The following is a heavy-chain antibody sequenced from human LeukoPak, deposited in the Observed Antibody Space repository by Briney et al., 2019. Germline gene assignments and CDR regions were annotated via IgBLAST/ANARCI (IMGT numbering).Heavy chain of an antibody. CDR3: ATTIFGVKYGFDI. Sequence: AAVTVSCKGSGYTFTSIDMNWVRQAPGRGGGGVGWINPNSGGANYAQNFQGRVTMTRDTSISTAYMELSRLRSDDTAVYYCATTIFGVKYGFDIWGQGTIVTVSS. CDR2: INPNSGGA. V-gene: IGHV1-2*02. D-gene: IGHD3-3*01. J-gene: IGHJ3*02. CDR1: GYTFTSID.